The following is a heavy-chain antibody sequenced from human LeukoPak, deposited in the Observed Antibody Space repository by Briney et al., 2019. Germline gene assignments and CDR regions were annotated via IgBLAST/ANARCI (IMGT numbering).Heavy chain of an antibody. J-gene: IGHJ6*02. V-gene: IGHV6-1*01. D-gene: IGHD6-6*01. CDR3: ARSSSGLDV. CDR1: GDSVSINSAA. CDR2: TYYRSEWFT. Sequence: SQTLSLTCAISGDSVSINSAAWTWIRQSPSRGLEWLGRTYYRSEWFTDYAVSAESRITINPDTSRNRFSLQLTSVTPEDTAVYYCARSSSGLDVWGQGTTVTVS.